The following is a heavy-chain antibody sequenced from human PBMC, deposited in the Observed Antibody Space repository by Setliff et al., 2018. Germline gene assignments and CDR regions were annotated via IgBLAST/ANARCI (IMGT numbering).Heavy chain of an antibody. D-gene: IGHD3-10*01. CDR2: IYYSGST. Sequence: SETLSLTCRVSGGSISSGNYYWGLIRQPPGKGLEWVVTIYYSGSTYSNPSLKSRLIISVDAPGNQFSVKLSSVTAADTAVYYCARHKSNGSGSYPSLYMDVWGKGIMVTVSS. CDR3: ARHKSNGSGSYPSLYMDV. J-gene: IGHJ6*03. CDR1: GGSISSGNYY. V-gene: IGHV4-39*01.